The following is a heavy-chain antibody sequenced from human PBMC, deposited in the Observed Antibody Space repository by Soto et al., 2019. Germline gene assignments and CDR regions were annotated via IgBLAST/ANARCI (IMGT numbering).Heavy chain of an antibody. J-gene: IGHJ4*02. V-gene: IGHV3-23*01. Sequence: PGGSLRLSCAASGFTFSSYAISWVRQAPGKGLEWVSAISGSGGSTYYADSVKGRFTISRDNSKNTLYLQMNSLRAEDTAVYYCAKARLNWNYDDYFDYWGQGTLVTVSS. CDR2: ISGSGGST. D-gene: IGHD1-7*01. CDR3: AKARLNWNYDDYFDY. CDR1: GFTFSSYA.